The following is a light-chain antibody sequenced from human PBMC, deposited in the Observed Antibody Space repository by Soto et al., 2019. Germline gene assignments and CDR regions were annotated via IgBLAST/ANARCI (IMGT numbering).Light chain of an antibody. CDR3: SSYTSTSTVV. V-gene: IGLV2-14*01. CDR1: SSDVGGYKY. J-gene: IGLJ1*01. CDR2: EVS. Sequence: QSVLTQPASVSGSPGQPITISCTGTSSDVGGYKYVSWYQQHPGKAPKLMIYEVSNRPSGVSNRFSGSKSGNTASLTISGLQAEDEADYYRSSYTSTSTVVFGVGTKLTVL.